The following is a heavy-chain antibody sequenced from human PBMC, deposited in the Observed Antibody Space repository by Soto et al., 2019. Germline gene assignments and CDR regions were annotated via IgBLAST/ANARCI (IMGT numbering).Heavy chain of an antibody. CDR3: AKSDYGDLHYYYYMDV. D-gene: IGHD4-17*01. CDR1: GYTFTSYA. Sequence: ASVKVSCKASGYTFTSYAMHWVRQAPGQRLEWMGWINAGNGNTKYSQKFQGRVTITRDTSASTAYMELNSLRAEDTAVYYCAKSDYGDLHYYYYMDVWGKGTTVTVSS. CDR2: INAGNGNT. V-gene: IGHV1-3*01. J-gene: IGHJ6*03.